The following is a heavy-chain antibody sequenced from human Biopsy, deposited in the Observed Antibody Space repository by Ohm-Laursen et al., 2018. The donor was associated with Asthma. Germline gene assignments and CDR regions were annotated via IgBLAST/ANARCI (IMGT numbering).Heavy chain of an antibody. CDR1: GFTFDNYT. Sequence: SLRLSCAASGFTFDNYTMHWVRQAPGKALEWVTIISYDGRSTYYADSVECRFTISRDNSKNTLFLQMSSLRPEDTAVYYCARGGLHYYEYYGMDVWGQGTTVTVSS. J-gene: IGHJ6*02. V-gene: IGHV3-30*04. CDR2: ISYDGRST. D-gene: IGHD2-21*02. CDR3: ARGGLHYYEYYGMDV.